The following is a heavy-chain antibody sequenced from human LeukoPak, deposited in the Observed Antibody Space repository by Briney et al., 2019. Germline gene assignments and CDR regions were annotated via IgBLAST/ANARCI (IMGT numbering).Heavy chain of an antibody. V-gene: IGHV4-34*01. CDR1: GGPFSGYY. Sequence: SETLSLTCAVYGGPFSGYYWNWIRQSPGKGLEWIGEINQSGSTSYNPSLKSRVTISVDTSKNHFSLKVSSVTAADTAVYYCARRWNARLYNWFDPWGQGTLVTVSS. CDR2: INQSGST. D-gene: IGHD1-1*01. CDR3: ARRWNARLYNWFDP. J-gene: IGHJ5*02.